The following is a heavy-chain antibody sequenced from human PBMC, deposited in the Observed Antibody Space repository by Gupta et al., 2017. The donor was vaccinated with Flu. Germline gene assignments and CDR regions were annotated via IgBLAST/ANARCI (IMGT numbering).Heavy chain of an antibody. D-gene: IGHD3-10*01. J-gene: IGHJ3*02. V-gene: IGHV3-48*03. CDR2: ISSSGSTI. Sequence: SYEMNWVRQAPGKGLEWVSYISSSGSTIYYGDAVKGRFTISRENAKNSLYLQMNRLRAEETAVYYCAREDRGTHHDAFDIWGQGTMVTVSS. CDR1: SYE. CDR3: AREDRGTHHDAFDI.